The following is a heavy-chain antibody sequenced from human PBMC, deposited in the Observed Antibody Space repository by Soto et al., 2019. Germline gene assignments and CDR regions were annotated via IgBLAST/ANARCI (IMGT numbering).Heavy chain of an antibody. J-gene: IGHJ4*02. Sequence: DVQLLESGGGLVQPGGSLRLDCVASGFSFSANAMTWVRQAPGKGLEWVASILHIGDSAYYADSVKGRFTISRDNSKRTLYLQMNSLRAEDTAFYYCARRGLSNNDYWGQGPLVTVSS. CDR3: ARRGLSNNDY. D-gene: IGHD1-1*01. CDR1: GFSFSANA. CDR2: ILHIGDSA. V-gene: IGHV3-23*01.